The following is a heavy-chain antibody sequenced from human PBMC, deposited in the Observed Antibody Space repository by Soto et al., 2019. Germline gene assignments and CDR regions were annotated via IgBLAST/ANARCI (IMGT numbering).Heavy chain of an antibody. D-gene: IGHD2-15*01. Sequence: GGSLRLSCAASGFTVSSNYMSWVRQAPGKGLEWVSVIYSGGSTYYADSVKGRFTISRDNSKNTLYLQMNSLRAEDTAVYYCASPYCSGGSCYSDYYYYYMDGWGKGTTGTVSS. CDR3: ASPYCSGGSCYSDYYYYYMDG. CDR1: GFTVSSNY. V-gene: IGHV3-66*01. J-gene: IGHJ6*03. CDR2: IYSGGST.